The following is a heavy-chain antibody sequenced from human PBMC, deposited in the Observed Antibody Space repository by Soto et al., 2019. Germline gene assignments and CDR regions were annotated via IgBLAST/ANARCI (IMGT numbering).Heavy chain of an antibody. CDR3: ARVSSLMAAYYYYGMDV. D-gene: IGHD3-10*01. CDR2: IWYDGSNK. J-gene: IGHJ6*02. Sequence: GGSLRLSCAASGFTFSSYGMHWVRQAPGKGLEWVAVIWYDGSNKYYADSVKGRFTISRDNSKSTLYLQMNSLRAEDTAVYYCARVSSLMAAYYYYGMDVWGQGTTVTVSS. V-gene: IGHV3-33*01. CDR1: GFTFSSYG.